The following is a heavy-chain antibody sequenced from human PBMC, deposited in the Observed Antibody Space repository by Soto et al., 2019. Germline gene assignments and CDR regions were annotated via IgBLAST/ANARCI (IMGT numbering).Heavy chain of an antibody. Sequence: ASVKVSCKASGYSFSTYEINWLRQAPGQGLEWIGWVSAYRDYTDYAEKFQDRVTMTTDTSTNTAYMELRSLTYNDTAVYYCARVPWNDGPRFDPWGQGTLVTVSS. V-gene: IGHV1-18*01. CDR3: ARVPWNDGPRFDP. CDR2: VSAYRDYT. D-gene: IGHD1-1*01. J-gene: IGHJ5*02. CDR1: GYSFSTYE.